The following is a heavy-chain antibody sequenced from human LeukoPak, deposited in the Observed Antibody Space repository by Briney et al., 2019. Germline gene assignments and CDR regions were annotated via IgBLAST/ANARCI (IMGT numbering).Heavy chain of an antibody. J-gene: IGHJ4*02. CDR3: ARDRLVGAITPLY. V-gene: IGHV3-21*01. CDR1: GFPFSSCS. D-gene: IGHD1-26*01. CDR2: ISSSSSCI. Sequence: GGTLRLSCAPSGFPFSSCSIQGLRQAPGKGLQWVSSISSSSSCIYYAASVMGRFTISRDNAKNSLYLQMNSLRAEDTAVYYCARDRLVGAITPLYWGQGTLVTVSS.